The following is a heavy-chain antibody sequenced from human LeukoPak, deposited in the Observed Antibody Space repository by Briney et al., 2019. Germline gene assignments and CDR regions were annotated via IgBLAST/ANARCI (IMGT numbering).Heavy chain of an antibody. D-gene: IGHD2-15*01. CDR2: LFNSGVT. CDR1: GASISSTGYY. V-gene: IGHV4-39*01. CDR3: ARHRVASAYSSFDY. Sequence: SETLSLTCTVSGASISSTGYYWGWIRQSPGKRLEWIGSLFNSGVTYYSPSLKSRVSTSVDTSNNHFSLGLTSLTAADTAIYYCARHRVASAYSSFDYWGQGTLVTVSS. J-gene: IGHJ4*02.